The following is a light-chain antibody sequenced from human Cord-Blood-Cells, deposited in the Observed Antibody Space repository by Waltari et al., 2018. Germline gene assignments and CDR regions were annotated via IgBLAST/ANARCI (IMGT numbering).Light chain of an antibody. J-gene: IGLJ3*02. CDR2: YDS. V-gene: IGLV3-21*04. Sequence: SYVLTQPPSVSVAPGKTARITCWGNNIGSKSVQWYQQKPGQAPVLVISYDSDRPSGIPERLSVSNAGNAATLAIGRVEAGDEADYYCQVWDSSSDHPVFGGGTKLTVL. CDR1: NIGSKS. CDR3: QVWDSSSDHPV.